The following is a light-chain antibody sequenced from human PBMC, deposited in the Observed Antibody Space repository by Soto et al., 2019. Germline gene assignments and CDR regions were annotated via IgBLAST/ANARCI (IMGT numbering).Light chain of an antibody. Sequence: EIVFTQSPGTLSLSPGERATLSCRASQSVSSSYLAWYQQKPGQAPRLLINGASSRATGIPDTFSGRRSGTDLTITISSLEREEFAVYYCQKYGSSPWTFGQGTKVEIK. CDR1: QSVSSSY. J-gene: IGKJ1*01. CDR3: QKYGSSPWT. CDR2: GAS. V-gene: IGKV3-20*01.